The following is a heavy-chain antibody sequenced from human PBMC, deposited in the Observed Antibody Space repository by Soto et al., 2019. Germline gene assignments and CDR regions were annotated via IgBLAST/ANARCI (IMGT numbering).Heavy chain of an antibody. D-gene: IGHD2-15*01. CDR2: IYYSGST. Sequence: QLQLQESGPGLVKPSETLSLTCTVSGGSISSSSYYWGWIRQPPGKGLEWIGSIYYSGSTYYNPSLKSRVTISVDTSKNQLSLKLSSVTAADTAVYYCARQRYCSGGSCYTFDYWGQGTLVTVSS. V-gene: IGHV4-39*01. CDR1: GGSISSSSYY. CDR3: ARQRYCSGGSCYTFDY. J-gene: IGHJ4*02.